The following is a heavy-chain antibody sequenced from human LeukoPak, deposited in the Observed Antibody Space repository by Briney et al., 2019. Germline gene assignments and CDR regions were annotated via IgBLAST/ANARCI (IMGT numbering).Heavy chain of an antibody. CDR2: IIPIFGTA. D-gene: IGHD6-19*01. CDR1: GGTFSSYA. CDR3: AREPPQSSSGWYNWFDP. Sequence: SVKVSCKASGGTFSSYAISWVRQAPGQGLEWMGRIIPIFGTANYAQKFQGRVTITTDESTSTAYMELSSLRSEDTAVYYCAREPPQSSSGWYNWFDPWGQGPLVTVSS. V-gene: IGHV1-69*05. J-gene: IGHJ5*02.